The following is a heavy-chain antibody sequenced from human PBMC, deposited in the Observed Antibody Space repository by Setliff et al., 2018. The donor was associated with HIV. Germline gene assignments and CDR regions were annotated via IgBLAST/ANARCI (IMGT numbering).Heavy chain of an antibody. CDR2: INHSGST. J-gene: IGHJ3*02. Sequence: PSETLSLTCAVDGGSFSGYYWSWIRQPPGKGLEWIGEINHSGSTNYNPSLKSRVTISVDTSKNQFSLKLSSVTAADTAVYYCARPLSTSVNFWGDAFAIWGQGTMVTVSS. D-gene: IGHD3-3*01. V-gene: IGHV4-34*01. CDR3: ARPLSTSVNFWGDAFAI. CDR1: GGSFSGYY.